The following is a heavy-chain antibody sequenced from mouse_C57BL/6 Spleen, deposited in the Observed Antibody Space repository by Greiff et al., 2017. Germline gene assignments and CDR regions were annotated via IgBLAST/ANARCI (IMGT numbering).Heavy chain of an antibody. CDR1: GYSITSGYY. D-gene: IGHD1-1*01. J-gene: IGHJ4*01. V-gene: IGHV3-6*01. Sequence: EVQLVESGPGLVKPSQSLSLTCSVTGYSITSGYYWNWIRQFPGNKLEWMGYISYDGSNNYNPSLKNRISITRDTSKNQFFLKLNSVTTEDTATYYCARGRNYYGSSPCAMDYWGQGTSVTVSS. CDR3: ARGRNYYGSSPCAMDY. CDR2: ISYDGSN.